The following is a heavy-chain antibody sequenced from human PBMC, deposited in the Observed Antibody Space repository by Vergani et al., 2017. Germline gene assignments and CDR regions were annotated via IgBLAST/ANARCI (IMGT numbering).Heavy chain of an antibody. Sequence: EVQLVESGGGLVQPGRSLRLSCAASGFTFDDYAMHWVRQAPGKGLEWVSGISWNSGSIGYADSVKGRFTISRDNAKNSLYLQMNSLRAEDTALYYCVKNTGTTEDYFDYWGQGTLVTVSS. D-gene: IGHD1-7*01. CDR3: VKNTGTTEDYFDY. J-gene: IGHJ4*02. V-gene: IGHV3-9*01. CDR1: GFTFDDYA. CDR2: ISWNSGSI.